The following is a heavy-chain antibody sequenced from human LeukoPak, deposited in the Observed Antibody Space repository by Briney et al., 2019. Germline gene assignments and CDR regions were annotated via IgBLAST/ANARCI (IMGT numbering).Heavy chain of an antibody. CDR3: ARQKCTSTSCLTKNAFDI. CDR1: GSISGYY. V-gene: IGHV4-4*09. J-gene: IGHJ3*02. CDR2: IYTSGST. D-gene: IGHD2-2*01. Sequence: SETLSLTCTVLGSISGYYWSWIRQPPGKELVWIGYIYTSGSTNYNPSLESRVTISVDTSKNQFSLDLRSVTAADTAVYYCARQKCTSTSCLTKNAFDIWGQGTMVTVSS.